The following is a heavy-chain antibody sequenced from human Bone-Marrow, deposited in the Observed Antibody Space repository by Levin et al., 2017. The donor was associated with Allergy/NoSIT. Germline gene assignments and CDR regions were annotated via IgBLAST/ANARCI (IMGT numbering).Heavy chain of an antibody. D-gene: IGHD3-22*01. CDR3: AKGLVPMIVVVDDAFDI. Sequence: GGSLRLSCAASGFTFSSYGMHWVRQAPGKGLEWVAVISYDGSNKYYADSVKGRFTISRDNSKNTLYLQMNSLRAEDTAVYYCAKGLVPMIVVVDDAFDIWGQGTMVTVSS. V-gene: IGHV3-30*18. J-gene: IGHJ3*02. CDR1: GFTFSSYG. CDR2: ISYDGSNK.